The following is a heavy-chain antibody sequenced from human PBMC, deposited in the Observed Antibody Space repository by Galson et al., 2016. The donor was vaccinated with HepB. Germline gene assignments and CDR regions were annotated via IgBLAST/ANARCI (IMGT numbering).Heavy chain of an antibody. CDR1: GFTCSTCS. Sequence: SLRLSGAAYGFTCSTCSMHWVHQAPVTALEWVAVIAYDRTNKYYADSVNGVFTIPRDNSKNTLYLQMNRVRSEDTAVYYCASQKRKHGSGWYFAFDIWGRGTMVTVSS. J-gene: IGHJ3*02. V-gene: IGHV3-30-3*01. CDR3: ASQKRKHGSGWYFAFDI. CDR2: IAYDRTNK. D-gene: IGHD6-19*01.